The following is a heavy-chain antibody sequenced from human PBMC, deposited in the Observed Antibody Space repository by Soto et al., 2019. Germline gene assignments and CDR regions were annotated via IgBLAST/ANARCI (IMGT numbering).Heavy chain of an antibody. D-gene: IGHD6-19*01. CDR2: ISSDGSNQ. CDR3: TKAHGYTSGWRADS. CDR1: GFTFNKHD. J-gene: IGHJ4*02. Sequence: QVQLVESGGGVVQPGRSLRLSCAASGFTFNKHDMHWVRQAPGKGLEWVAVISSDGSNQYYADSVKGRFTISRDNSKNTLYLQMTTLRREDAAVYYCTKAHGYTSGWRADSWGQGTRVTVSA. V-gene: IGHV3-30*18.